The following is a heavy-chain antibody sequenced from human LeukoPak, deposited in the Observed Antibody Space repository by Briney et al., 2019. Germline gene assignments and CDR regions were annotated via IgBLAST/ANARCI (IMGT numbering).Heavy chain of an antibody. D-gene: IGHD2-21*02. CDR2: INRRGHT. Sequence: GGTLRLSCAASGFTFSGYGMGWVRQTPGKGLEWVSLINRRGHTFYADSVKGRFTISRDNSRNSVFLQMNSLRPEDTALYHCAKEVDCPSDCLFFHSWGQGTLVTVSS. V-gene: IGHV3-43*01. J-gene: IGHJ4*02. CDR1: GFTFSGYG. CDR3: AKEVDCPSDCLFFHS.